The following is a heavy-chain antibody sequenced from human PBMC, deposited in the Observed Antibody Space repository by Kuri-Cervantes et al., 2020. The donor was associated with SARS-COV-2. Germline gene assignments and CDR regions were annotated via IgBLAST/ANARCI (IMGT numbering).Heavy chain of an antibody. CDR3: ATRYYYDSSGAFDY. D-gene: IGHD3-22*01. V-gene: IGHV3-23*01. J-gene: IGHJ4*02. CDR1: GFTFSSYA. Sequence: GGSLRLSCAASGFTFSSYAMSWVRQAPGKGLEWVSAISGSGGSTYYADSVKGRFTVSRDNSKNTLYPQMNSLRAEDTAVYYCATRYYYDSSGAFDYWGQGTLVTVSS. CDR2: ISGSGGST.